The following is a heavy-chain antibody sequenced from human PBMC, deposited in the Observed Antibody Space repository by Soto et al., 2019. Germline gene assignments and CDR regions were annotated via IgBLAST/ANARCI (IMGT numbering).Heavy chain of an antibody. CDR2: IISSGST. CDR3: ARQRIAAAQYYFDY. V-gene: IGHV4-61*01. D-gene: IGHD6-13*01. J-gene: IGHJ4*02. Sequence: SETLSLTCTVSGGSVSSGSYYWTWIRQSPGKGLEWMGYIISSGSTDYNPPLKSRVTISVDSSKNEFSLKLRSVTAADTAVYYCARQRIAAAQYYFDYWGQGMLVTVSS. CDR1: GGSVSSGSYY.